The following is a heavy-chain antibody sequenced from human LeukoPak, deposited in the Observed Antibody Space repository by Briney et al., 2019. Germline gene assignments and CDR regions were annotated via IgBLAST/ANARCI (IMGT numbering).Heavy chain of an antibody. CDR1: GGSINDYY. V-gene: IGHV4-59*01. CDR3: ARVVRGAVTSNCFDS. D-gene: IGHD4-17*01. Sequence: PSETLSLTCTVSGGSINDYYWTWIRQAPGKGLEWIGYISNSGTTDYNPSLKSRVTMSVDTSNNEFSLRLTSVTAADTAMYYCARVVRGAVTSNCFDSWGQGTLVTVSS. J-gene: IGHJ5*01. CDR2: ISNSGTT.